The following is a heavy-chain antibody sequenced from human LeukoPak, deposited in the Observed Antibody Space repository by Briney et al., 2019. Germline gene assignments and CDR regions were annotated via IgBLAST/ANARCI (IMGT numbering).Heavy chain of an antibody. CDR1: GFTFSNYW. V-gene: IGHV3-7*03. CDR2: IKEDGSEK. D-gene: IGHD5-24*01. Sequence: PGGSLRLSCVASGFTFSNYWMNWVRQAPGERPEWVANIKEDGSEKYYVDSVKGRFTISRDNAKNSLYLQMNSLRADDTAVYYCAKRGNTISFFDPWGQGTLVTVSS. CDR3: AKRGNTISFFDP. J-gene: IGHJ5*02.